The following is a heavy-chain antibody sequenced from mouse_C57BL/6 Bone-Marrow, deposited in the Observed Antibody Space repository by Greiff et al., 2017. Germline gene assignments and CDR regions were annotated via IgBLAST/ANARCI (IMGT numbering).Heavy chain of an antibody. Sequence: VKLMESGAELARPGASVKLSCKASGYTFTSYGISWVKQRTGQGLEWIGEIYPRSGNTYYNEKFQGKATLTADKSSSTAYMELRSLTSEDSAVYFCAKGGIYYDDDFDVWGTGTTVTVSS. J-gene: IGHJ1*03. CDR3: AKGGIYYDDDFDV. CDR1: GYTFTSYG. CDR2: IYPRSGNT. V-gene: IGHV1-81*01. D-gene: IGHD2-4*01.